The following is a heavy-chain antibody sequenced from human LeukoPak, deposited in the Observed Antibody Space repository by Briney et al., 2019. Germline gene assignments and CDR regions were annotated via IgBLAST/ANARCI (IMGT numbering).Heavy chain of an antibody. Sequence: GGSLRLSCAASGFTFSTYWMTWVRQAPGKGLEWVANINGDGSEKYYVDSVKGRFTISRDTAKNSLYLRMNSLRADDTAVYYCARGVDSSGLDYWGQGTLVTVSS. CDR2: INGDGSEK. V-gene: IGHV3-7*01. CDR1: GFTFSTYW. D-gene: IGHD3-22*01. CDR3: ARGVDSSGLDY. J-gene: IGHJ4*02.